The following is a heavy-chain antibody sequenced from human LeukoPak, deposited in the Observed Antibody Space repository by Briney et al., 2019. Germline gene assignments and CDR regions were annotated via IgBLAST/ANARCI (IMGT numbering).Heavy chain of an antibody. CDR1: GVIFSDHC. CDR2: TRNEANIYTT. V-gene: IGHV3-72*01. J-gene: IGHJ3*02. D-gene: IGHD1-26*01. Sequence: GGSLRLSCAASGVIFSDHCMDWVRQAPGKGLEWVGRTRNEANIYTTKYAASVKGRFTISRDDSKNSLYLQMNSLKTEDTAVYYCASPVGATTVRAFDIWGQGTMVTVSS. CDR3: ASPVGATTVRAFDI.